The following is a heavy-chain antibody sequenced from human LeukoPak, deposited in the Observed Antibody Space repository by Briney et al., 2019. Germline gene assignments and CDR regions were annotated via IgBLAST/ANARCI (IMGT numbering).Heavy chain of an antibody. CDR1: GFTFSSYA. D-gene: IGHD3-3*01. J-gene: IGHJ4*02. CDR2: ISGRGGST. CDR3: AARRLRFLEWLLSGDY. V-gene: IGHV3-23*01. Sequence: GGSLRLSCAASGFTFSSYAMSWVRQAPGKGLEWVSAISGRGGSTYYADSVKGRFTISRDNSKNTLYLQMNSLRAEDTAVYYCAARRLRFLEWLLSGDYWGQGTLVTVSS.